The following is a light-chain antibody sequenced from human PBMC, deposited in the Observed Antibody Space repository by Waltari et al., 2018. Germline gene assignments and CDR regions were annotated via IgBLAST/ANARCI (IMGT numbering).Light chain of an antibody. CDR2: SDN. V-gene: IGLV3-21*02. Sequence: SYVLTQPPSVSVAPGQTARITCGGNNIGSKSVHWYQQKPGQAPVLVVYSDNVRPSGIPERFSGSNSGNTATLTISGVEAGDEADYYCQVWGSSSDPLFGGGTKLTVL. CDR1: NIGSKS. J-gene: IGLJ2*01. CDR3: QVWGSSSDPL.